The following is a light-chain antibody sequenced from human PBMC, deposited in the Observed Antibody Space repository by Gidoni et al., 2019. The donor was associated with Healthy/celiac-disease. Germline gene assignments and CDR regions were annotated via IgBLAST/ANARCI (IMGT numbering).Light chain of an antibody. V-gene: IGKV3-20*01. CDR3: QQYGSSPPVT. CDR2: GAS. J-gene: IGKJ2*01. Sequence: IVLTQSPGTLSLSPGERATLSCRASQSVSSSYLAWYQQKPGQAPRRLIYGASSRATGIPDRCSGSGSGTDLTLTISRLEPEDFAVYYCQQYGSSPPVTFGQGTKLEIK. CDR1: QSVSSSY.